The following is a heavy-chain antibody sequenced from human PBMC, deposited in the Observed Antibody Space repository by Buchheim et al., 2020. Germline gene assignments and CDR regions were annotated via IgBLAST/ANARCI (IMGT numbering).Heavy chain of an antibody. V-gene: IGHV5-51*01. CDR2: IYGGDSYT. J-gene: IGHJ4*02. Sequence: EVQLVQSGAEVKKPGESLKISCQGSGYSFTGAYIGWVRQMPGKGLEWMDLIYGGDSYTIYSPSFEGQVTMSADKSIRTAFLQWNSLKASDSAMYYCARRIRDSSGYNFDFWGQGTL. CDR3: ARRIRDSSGYNFDF. CDR1: GYSFTGAY. D-gene: IGHD5-24*01.